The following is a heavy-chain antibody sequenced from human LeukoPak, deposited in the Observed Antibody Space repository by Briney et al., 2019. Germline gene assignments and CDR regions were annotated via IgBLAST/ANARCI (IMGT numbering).Heavy chain of an antibody. D-gene: IGHD6-13*01. CDR1: GGTFSSYA. Sequence: SVKVSCKASGGTFSSYAISWVRQAPGQGLEWMGGIIPIFGTANYAQKFQGRVTITTDESTSTAYMELSSLRSEDTAVYYCARDIAAAGPEGDYWGQGTLVTVSS. J-gene: IGHJ4*02. CDR2: IIPIFGTA. V-gene: IGHV1-69*05. CDR3: ARDIAAAGPEGDY.